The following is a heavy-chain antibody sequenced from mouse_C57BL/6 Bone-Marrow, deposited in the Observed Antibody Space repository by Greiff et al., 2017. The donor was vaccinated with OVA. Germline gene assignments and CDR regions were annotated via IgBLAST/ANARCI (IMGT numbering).Heavy chain of an antibody. Sequence: QVQLQQSGPELVKPGASVKISCKASGYTFTDYYINRVKQRPGQGLEWIGWIFPGSGSTYYNEKFKGKAKLTAVTSASTAYMELSSLTNEDSAVYYCTATVGPWGQGTLVTVSA. D-gene: IGHD1-1*01. J-gene: IGHJ3*01. CDR2: IFPGSGST. CDR3: TATVGP. V-gene: IGHV1-75*01. CDR1: GYTFTDYY.